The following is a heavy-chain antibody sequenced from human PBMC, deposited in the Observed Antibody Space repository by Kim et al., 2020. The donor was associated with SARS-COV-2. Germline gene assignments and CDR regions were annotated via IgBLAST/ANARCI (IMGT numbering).Heavy chain of an antibody. CDR3: AREQSPYGMDV. CDR1: GYNLTDNA. D-gene: IGHD4-4*01. J-gene: IGHJ6*02. V-gene: IGHV7-4-1*02. Sequence: ASVKVSCKAAGYNLTDNAMNWVRQAPGQGLDWMGWINPDTGIPTYAQGFTGRFVFSLDTSVNTAYLQISRLKAEETAVYYCAREQSPYGMDVWGQGTTVAVSS. CDR2: INPDTGIP.